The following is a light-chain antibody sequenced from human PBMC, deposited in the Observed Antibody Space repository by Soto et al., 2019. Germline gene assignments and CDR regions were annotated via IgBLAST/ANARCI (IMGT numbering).Light chain of an antibody. V-gene: IGKV1-27*01. J-gene: IGKJ1*01. CDR1: QGIAKS. CDR3: QKYNSAPWT. Sequence: DIQMTQSPSSLSASVGDRVTITCRASQGIAKSLAWYQQKPGKAPKLLIYSASPLQSGVPSRFSGSGSGTDFTLTISSLQPEDVATYYCQKYNSAPWTFGQGTKVEIK. CDR2: SAS.